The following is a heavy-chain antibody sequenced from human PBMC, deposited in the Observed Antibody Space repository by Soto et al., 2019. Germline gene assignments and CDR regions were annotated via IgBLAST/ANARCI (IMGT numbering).Heavy chain of an antibody. J-gene: IGHJ5*01. V-gene: IGHV4-39*01. CDR1: GGSINSSSYF. Sequence: SETLSLTCSVSGGSINSSSYFWGWVRQPPGKGLEWIGSIYYSGSTYYNPSLRSRVTISVDTSKNQFSLKLSSVTAADTAVFYCARHYSSGSRNWFDSWGQGTLVTVSS. CDR3: ARHYSSGSRNWFDS. D-gene: IGHD6-19*01. CDR2: IYYSGST.